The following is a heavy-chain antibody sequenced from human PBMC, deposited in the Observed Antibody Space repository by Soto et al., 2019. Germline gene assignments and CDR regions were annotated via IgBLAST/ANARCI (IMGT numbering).Heavy chain of an antibody. V-gene: IGHV1-3*05. D-gene: IGHD1-26*01. CDR2: INAGNGNT. CDR3: ASSGSYWGIDY. Sequence: QVQLLQSGAEEKKPGASVKVSCKASGYTFTSYAMHWVRQAPGQRLEWMGRINAGNGNTKYSQKYQGRVTITRDTSASTAYMELSSLRSEDTAVYYCASSGSYWGIDYWGQGTLVTVSS. J-gene: IGHJ4*02. CDR1: GYTFTSYA.